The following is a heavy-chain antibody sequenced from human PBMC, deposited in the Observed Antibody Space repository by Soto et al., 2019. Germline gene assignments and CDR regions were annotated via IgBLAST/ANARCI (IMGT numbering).Heavy chain of an antibody. CDR3: ARFIRHQLPTIDF. V-gene: IGHV1-8*01. CDR1: GYTFTSFD. D-gene: IGHD1-26*01. J-gene: IGHJ4*02. CDR2: MNPESRLT. Sequence: QVQLVQSGAEVKEPGASVRVSCKASGYTFTSFDIHWVRLATGQGLEWMGRMNPESRLTGHAQKFQGRVTMTRDTSISTAYMELTSLRSEGTAVYYGARFIRHQLPTIDFWGQGTLVTVSS.